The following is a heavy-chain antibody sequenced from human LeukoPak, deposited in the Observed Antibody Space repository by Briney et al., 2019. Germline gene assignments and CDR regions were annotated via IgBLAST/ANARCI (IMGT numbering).Heavy chain of an antibody. CDR2: IYYSGST. J-gene: IGHJ3*02. V-gene: IGHV4-59*08. Sequence: SSETLSLTCTVSGDSIRSYYWSWIRQPPGKGLEWIGYIYYSGSTNHNPSLKSRVTISVDTSKNQFSLKLSSVTAADTAVYYCAGISSGWSTDAFDIWGQGTMVTVSS. CDR1: GDSIRSYY. CDR3: AGISSGWSTDAFDI. D-gene: IGHD6-19*01.